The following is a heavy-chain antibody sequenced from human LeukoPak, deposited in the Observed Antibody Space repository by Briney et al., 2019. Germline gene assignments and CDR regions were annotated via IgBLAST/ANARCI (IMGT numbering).Heavy chain of an antibody. CDR1: GFTFSSYA. CDR3: ARHRTAAGYNWFDP. CDR2: IWYDGSNK. J-gene: IGHJ5*02. V-gene: IGHV3-33*08. Sequence: GGSLRLSCAASGFTFSSYAMSWVRQTPGKGLEWVAVIWYDGSNKYYADSVKGRFTISRDNSKNTLYLQMNSLRAEDTAVYYCARHRTAAGYNWFDPWGQGTLVTVSS. D-gene: IGHD6-13*01.